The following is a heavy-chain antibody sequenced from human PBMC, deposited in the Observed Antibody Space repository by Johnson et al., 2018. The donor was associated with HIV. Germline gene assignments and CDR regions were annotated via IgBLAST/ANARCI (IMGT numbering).Heavy chain of an antibody. CDR1: GFTFSYYA. CDR3: ARAPKQGFRDFAGGAFDV. Sequence: QVQLVESGGGVVQPGRSLRLSCAVSGFTFSYYAMHWVRQAPGKGLEWVAVISYDGSNKFYTDSVKGRFTFSRDNSKNTVYLQMNSLRVDDTALYYCARAPKQGFRDFAGGAFDVWGQGTMVTVSS. V-gene: IGHV3-30*04. CDR2: ISYDGSNK. J-gene: IGHJ3*01. D-gene: IGHD2-21*02.